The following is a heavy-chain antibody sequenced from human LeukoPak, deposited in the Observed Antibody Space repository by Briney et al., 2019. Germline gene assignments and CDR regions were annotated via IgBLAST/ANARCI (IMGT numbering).Heavy chain of an antibody. CDR3: ERVGGGIAAAYFDY. CDR1: GGSISSGGYY. Sequence: SETLSLTCTVSGGSISSGGYYWSWIRQPPGKGLEWIGYIYHSGSTYYNPSLKSRVTISVDTSKNQFSLKLTSVTAADTAVYYCERVGGGIAAAYFDYWGQGTLVTVSS. D-gene: IGHD6-13*01. CDR2: IYHSGST. V-gene: IGHV4-30-2*01. J-gene: IGHJ4*02.